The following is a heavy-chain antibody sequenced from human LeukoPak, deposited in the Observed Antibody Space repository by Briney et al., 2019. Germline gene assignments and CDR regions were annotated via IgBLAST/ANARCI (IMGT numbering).Heavy chain of an antibody. D-gene: IGHD4-17*01. J-gene: IGHJ1*01. CDR3: VRDFSTVTTAYLHH. V-gene: IGHV3-21*04. CDR2: ISSSSRHI. Sequence: GGSLRLSCAASGFTFSSYSMNWVRQAPGKGLEWVSSISSSSRHIYHADSVKGRFTIFRDDAKNSLFLQMDSLRVEDTAMYYCVRDFSTVTTAYLHHWGQGTLLTVSS. CDR1: GFTFSSYS.